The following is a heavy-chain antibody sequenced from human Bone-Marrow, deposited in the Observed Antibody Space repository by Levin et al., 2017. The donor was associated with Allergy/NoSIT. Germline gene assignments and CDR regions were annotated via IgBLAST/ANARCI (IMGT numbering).Heavy chain of an antibody. Sequence: KISCKTSGGPFTSFAVNWLRPAPGQGPEWMGGFSPVFGTSTYAESFQGRVTIIADKSTGTAHMELTNLRYDDTAVYYCARRAYCGGDCFAFDIWGQGTKVAVSS. D-gene: IGHD2-21*02. CDR3: ARRAYCGGDCFAFDI. J-gene: IGHJ3*02. V-gene: IGHV1-69*06. CDR1: GGPFTSFA. CDR2: FSPVFGTS.